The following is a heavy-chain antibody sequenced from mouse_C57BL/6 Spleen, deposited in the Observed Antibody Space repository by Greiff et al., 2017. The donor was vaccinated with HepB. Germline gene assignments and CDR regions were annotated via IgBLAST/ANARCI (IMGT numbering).Heavy chain of an antibody. V-gene: IGHV1-39*01. CDR2: INPNYGTT. D-gene: IGHD1-1*01. Sequence: VQLKESGPELVKPGASVKISCKASGYSFTDYKMNWVKQSNGKSLEWIGVINPNYGTTSYNQKFKGKATLTVDQSSSTAYMQLNSLTSEDSAVYYCAVVYYGSSYGNYAMDYWGQGTSVTVSS. CDR3: AVVYYGSSYGNYAMDY. CDR1: GYSFTDYK. J-gene: IGHJ4*01.